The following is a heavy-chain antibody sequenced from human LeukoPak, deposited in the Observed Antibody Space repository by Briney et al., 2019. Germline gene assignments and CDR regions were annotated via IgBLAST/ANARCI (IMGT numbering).Heavy chain of an antibody. CDR3: ARQAISGYDPPPFDS. D-gene: IGHD5-12*01. CDR2: ISSSGSTI. J-gene: IGHJ4*02. Sequence: GGSLRLSCAASGFTFSSYEMNWVRQAPGKGLEWVSYISSSGSTIYYADSVKGRFTISRDNAKNSLYLQMNSLRAEDTAFYYCARQAISGYDPPPFDSWGQGTLVTVSS. CDR1: GFTFSSYE. V-gene: IGHV3-48*03.